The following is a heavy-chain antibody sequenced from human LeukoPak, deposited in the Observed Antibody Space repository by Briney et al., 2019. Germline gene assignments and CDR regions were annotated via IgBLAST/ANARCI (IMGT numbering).Heavy chain of an antibody. CDR3: ARVRYSSSWYPTNYYYMDV. J-gene: IGHJ6*03. Sequence: ASVKVSCKASGNTFTSYGISWVRQAPGQGLEWMGWISAYNGNTNYAQKLQGRVTMTTDTSTSTAYMELRSLRSDDTAVYYCARVRYSSSWYPTNYYYMDVWGKGTTVTVSS. D-gene: IGHD6-13*01. CDR2: ISAYNGNT. V-gene: IGHV1-18*01. CDR1: GNTFTSYG.